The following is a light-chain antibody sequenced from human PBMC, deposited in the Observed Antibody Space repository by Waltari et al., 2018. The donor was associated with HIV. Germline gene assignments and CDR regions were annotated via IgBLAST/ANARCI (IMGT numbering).Light chain of an antibody. V-gene: IGLV2-23*01. J-gene: IGLJ1*01. CDR3: YTYAGSGTFV. Sequence: QSALTQPASVSGSPGQSIDISCAGSDSDIGSYHLLSWFQQHPGKVPKVVIYEGTRRPSDVSDRFPGSRSGTSASLTISGLQAEDEADYFCYTYAGSGTFVFGTGTRVTVL. CDR2: EGT. CDR1: DSDIGSYHL.